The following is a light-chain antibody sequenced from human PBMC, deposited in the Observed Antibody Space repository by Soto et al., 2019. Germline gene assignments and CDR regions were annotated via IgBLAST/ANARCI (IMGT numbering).Light chain of an antibody. V-gene: IGLV1-51*01. CDR2: DNN. CDR1: SSNIGNNY. CDR3: ATWYCSLPGEV. J-gene: IGLJ2*01. Sequence: QAVVTQSPSVSAAPGQKVTISCSGSSSNIGNNYVSWYQQLPGTAPKLLIYDNNKRPSGIPDRFSGSKSGTSGTLDITGLQTGDEADYYCATWYCSLPGEVFGVGTKVTVL.